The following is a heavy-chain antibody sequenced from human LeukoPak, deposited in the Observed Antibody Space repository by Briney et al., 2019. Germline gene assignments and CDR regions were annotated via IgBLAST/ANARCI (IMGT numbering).Heavy chain of an antibody. J-gene: IGHJ6*02. CDR2: IYYSGST. Sequence: KPSETLSLTCTVSGGSISSYYWSWIRQPPGKGLEWLGYIYYSGSTNYNPSLKSRVTISVDTSKNQFSLKLSSVTAADTAVYYCARDASYYDFWSGYPRPYGMDVWGQGTTVTVSS. CDR1: GGSISSYY. CDR3: ARDASYYDFWSGYPRPYGMDV. V-gene: IGHV4-59*01. D-gene: IGHD3-3*01.